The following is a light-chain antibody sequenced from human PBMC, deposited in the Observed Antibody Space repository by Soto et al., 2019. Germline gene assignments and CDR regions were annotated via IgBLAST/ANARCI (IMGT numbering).Light chain of an antibody. CDR3: AAWDDNLNGPV. Sequence: QSVLTQPPSASGTPGQGVTISCSGSSSDIGSNTVNWYQQLPGTAPKLLIYFNNQRPSGVPDRFSGSKSGTSASLAISGLQSEDEAQYYCAAWDDNLNGPVFGGGTNLTVL. CDR2: FNN. J-gene: IGLJ3*02. CDR1: SSDIGSNT. V-gene: IGLV1-44*01.